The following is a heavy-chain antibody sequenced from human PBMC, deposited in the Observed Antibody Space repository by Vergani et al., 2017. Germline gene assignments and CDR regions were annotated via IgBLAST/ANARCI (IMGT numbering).Heavy chain of an antibody. V-gene: IGHV4-34*11. CDR1: GGSFSGYY. D-gene: IGHD2-2*02. J-gene: IGHJ2*01. Sequence: QVQLQQWGAGLLKPSETLSLTCAVYGGSFSGYYWSWIRQPPGKGLEWIGYIYYSGSTNYNPSLKSRVTISVDTSKNQFSLRLSSVTAADTAVYYCAGVGADCSSTSCYTRMWYFDLWGRGTLVTVSS. CDR2: IYYSGST. CDR3: AGVGADCSSTSCYTRMWYFDL.